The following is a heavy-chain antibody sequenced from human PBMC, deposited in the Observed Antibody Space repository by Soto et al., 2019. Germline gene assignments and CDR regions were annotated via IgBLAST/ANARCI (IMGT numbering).Heavy chain of an antibody. V-gene: IGHV6-1*01. CDR3: ARQQWLVMGHFDY. Sequence: PSQTLSLTCAISGDTVSSNHAAWTWIRQSPSRGLEWLGRTYYRSRWFIDYAVSVKSRITIKPDTSQNHFSLQLTSVTPEDTAVYYCARQQWLVMGHFDYWGQGTLVTVSS. CDR2: TYYRSRWFI. CDR1: GDTVSSNHAA. D-gene: IGHD6-19*01. J-gene: IGHJ4*02.